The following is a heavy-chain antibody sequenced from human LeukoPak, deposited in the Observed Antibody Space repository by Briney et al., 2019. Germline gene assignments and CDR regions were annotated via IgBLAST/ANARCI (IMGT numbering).Heavy chain of an antibody. CDR3: ARFAVHRRLAVAGQFGLDY. V-gene: IGHV1-46*01. CDR1: GYTFSSYY. CDR2: INPRGDSSGKSR. J-gene: IGHJ4*02. D-gene: IGHD6-19*01. Sequence: ASVKVSCKASGYTFSSYYMHWVRQAPGQGLEWMGIINPRGDSSGKSRSYAQKFQGRVTMTRDTSTSTVYMDLSSLRSDDTAVYYCARFAVHRRLAVAGQFGLDYWGQGTLVTVSS.